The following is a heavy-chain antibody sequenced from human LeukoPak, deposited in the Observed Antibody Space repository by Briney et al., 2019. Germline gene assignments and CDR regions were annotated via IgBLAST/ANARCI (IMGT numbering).Heavy chain of an antibody. Sequence: GGSLRLSCAASGFTFSSYEMNWVRQAPGKGLEWVSYISSSGSTIYYADSVKGRFTISRDNAKNSLYLQMNSLRAEDTAVYYCARGPRGSGSYYQYWGQGTLVTVSS. CDR3: ARGPRGSGSYYQY. CDR1: GFTFSSYE. D-gene: IGHD3-10*01. CDR2: ISSSGSTI. V-gene: IGHV3-48*03. J-gene: IGHJ4*02.